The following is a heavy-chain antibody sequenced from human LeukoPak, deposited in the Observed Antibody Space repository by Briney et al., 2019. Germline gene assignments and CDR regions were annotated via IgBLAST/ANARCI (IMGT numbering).Heavy chain of an antibody. D-gene: IGHD3-22*01. CDR2: IKSKKDGGTT. CDR3: TQGSGFYYDY. CDR1: GLTVSNVW. V-gene: IGHV3-15*07. Sequence: PGGSLRLSCVVSGLTVSNVWMNWVRQAPGKGLEWVGRIKSKKDGGTTEFAAPVRGRFTISRDDSQNTLYLQMNSLTSDDTAVYYCTQGSGFYYDYWGQGTLVTVS. J-gene: IGHJ4*02.